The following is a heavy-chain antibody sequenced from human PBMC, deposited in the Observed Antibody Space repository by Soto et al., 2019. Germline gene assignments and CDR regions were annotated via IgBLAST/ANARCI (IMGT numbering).Heavy chain of an antibody. D-gene: IGHD4-17*01. Sequence: GGSLRLSCAASGFTFSSYAMHWVRQAPGKGLEWVAVISYDGSNKYYADSVKGRFTISRDNSKNTLYLQMNSLRAEDTAVYYCARGFIAAVTSDYYGMDVWGQGTTVTVSS. CDR2: ISYDGSNK. J-gene: IGHJ6*02. CDR3: ARGFIAAVTSDYYGMDV. CDR1: GFTFSSYA. V-gene: IGHV3-30-3*01.